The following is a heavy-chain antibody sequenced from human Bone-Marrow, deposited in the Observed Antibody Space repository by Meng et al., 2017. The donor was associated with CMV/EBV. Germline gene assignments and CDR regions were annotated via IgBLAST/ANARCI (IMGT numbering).Heavy chain of an antibody. CDR2: INHSGST. J-gene: IGHJ4*02. V-gene: IGHV4-34*01. Sequence: SETLSLTCAVYGGSFSGYYWSWIRQPPGKGLEWIGEINHSGSTNYNPSLKSRVTISVDTSKNQFSLKLSSVTAADTAVYYCARYQGSGYSDWGQGTLVTVSS. D-gene: IGHD3-22*01. CDR3: ARYQGSGYSD. CDR1: GGSFSGYY.